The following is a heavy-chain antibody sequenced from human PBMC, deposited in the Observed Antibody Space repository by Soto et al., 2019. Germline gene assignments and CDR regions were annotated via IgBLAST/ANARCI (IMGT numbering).Heavy chain of an antibody. J-gene: IGHJ4*02. CDR3: ARGYYDSSGYYVYFY. CDR2: INPNSGGT. V-gene: IGHV1-2*02. D-gene: IGHD3-22*01. CDR1: GYTFTGYY. Sequence: SVKVSCKASGYTFTGYYMHWVRQAPGQGLEWMGWINPNSGGTNYAQKFQGRVTMTRDTSISTAYMELSRLRSDDTAVYYCARGYYDSSGYYVYFYWGQGTLVTVSS.